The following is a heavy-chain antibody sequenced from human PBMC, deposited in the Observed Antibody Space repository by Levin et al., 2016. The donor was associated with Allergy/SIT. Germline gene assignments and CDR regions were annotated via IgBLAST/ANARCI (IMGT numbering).Heavy chain of an antibody. V-gene: IGHV1-3*01. CDR2: INAGNGNT. Sequence: ASVKVSCKASGYTFTSYAMHWVRQAPGQRLEWMGWINAGNGNTQYSQKFQGRVTITRDTSASTAYMELSSLRSEDTAVYYCARLRGVTAINTFTFDYWGQGTLVTVSP. J-gene: IGHJ4*02. CDR1: GYTFTSYA. CDR3: ARLRGVTAINTFTFDY. D-gene: IGHD2-21*02.